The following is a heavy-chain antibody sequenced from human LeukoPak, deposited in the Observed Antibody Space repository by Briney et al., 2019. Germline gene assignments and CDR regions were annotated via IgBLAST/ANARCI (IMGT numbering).Heavy chain of an antibody. J-gene: IGHJ4*02. CDR1: GGTFSSYA. V-gene: IGHV1-69*13. CDR2: IIPIFGTA. D-gene: IGHD3-22*01. Sequence: ASVKVSCKASGGTFSSYAISWVRQAPGQGLEWMGGIIPIFGTANYAQKFQGRVTITADESTSTAYMELSSLRSEDTAVYYCSGSDSSGYYKKYYFDYWGQGTLVTVSS. CDR3: SGSDSSGYYKKYYFDY.